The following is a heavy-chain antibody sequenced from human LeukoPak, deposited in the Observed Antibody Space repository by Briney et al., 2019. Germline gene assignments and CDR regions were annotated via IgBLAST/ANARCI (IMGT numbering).Heavy chain of an antibody. V-gene: IGHV3-30*18. CDR2: ISYDGNNK. Sequence: GRSLRLSCATSGFTFSSYGVHWLRQAPGKGLEWVAFISYDGNNKYYADSVKGRFTISRDNSKNTLFLQMNSLRADDTAVYFCAKVGGVVIPGSYWGQGTLVTISS. CDR3: AKVGGVVIPGSY. D-gene: IGHD3-3*01. CDR1: GFTFSSYG. J-gene: IGHJ4*02.